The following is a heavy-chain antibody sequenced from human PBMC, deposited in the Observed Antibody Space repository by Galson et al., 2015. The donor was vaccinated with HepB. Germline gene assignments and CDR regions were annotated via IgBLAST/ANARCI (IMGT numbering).Heavy chain of an antibody. CDR2: IYYSGST. J-gene: IGHJ5*02. Sequence: ETLSLTCTVSGGSISSSSYYWGWIRQPPGKGLEWIGSIYYSGSTYYNPSLKSRVTISVDTSKNQFSLKLSSVTAADTAVYYCARLGYYDFWSGWGWFDPWGQGTLVTVSS. CDR1: GGSISSSSYY. D-gene: IGHD3-3*01. CDR3: ARLGYYDFWSGWGWFDP. V-gene: IGHV4-39*01.